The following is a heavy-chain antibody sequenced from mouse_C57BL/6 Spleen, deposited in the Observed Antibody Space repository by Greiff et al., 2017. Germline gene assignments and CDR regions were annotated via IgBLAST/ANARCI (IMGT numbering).Heavy chain of an antibody. CDR1: GYTFTDYN. CDR2: INPNNGGT. Sequence: VQLQQSGPELVKPGASVKMSCKASGYTFTDYNMHWVKQSHGKGLEWIGYINPNNGGTSYNQKFKGKATLTVNKSSSTAYMELRSLTSEDSAVYYYAREGYCEDAMDYWGQGTSVTVSS. J-gene: IGHJ4*01. CDR3: AREGYCEDAMDY. V-gene: IGHV1-22*01. D-gene: IGHD2-3*01.